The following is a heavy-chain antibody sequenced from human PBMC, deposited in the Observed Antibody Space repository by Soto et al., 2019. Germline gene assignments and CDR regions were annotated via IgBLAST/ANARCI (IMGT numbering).Heavy chain of an antibody. V-gene: IGHV1-18*01. D-gene: IGHD6-13*01. CDR2: ISAYNGNT. CDR3: ATNRIIAAAGGYYYYGMDV. J-gene: IGHJ6*02. CDR1: GYTFTSYG. Sequence: QVQLVRSGAEVKKPGASVKVSCKASGYTFTSYGISWVRQAPGQGLEWMGWISAYNGNTNYAQKLQGRVTMTTDTSTSTAYMELRSLRSDDTAVYYCATNRIIAAAGGYYYYGMDVWGQGTTVTVSS.